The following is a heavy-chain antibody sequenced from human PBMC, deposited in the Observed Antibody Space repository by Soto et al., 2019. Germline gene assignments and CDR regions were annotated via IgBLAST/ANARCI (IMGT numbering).Heavy chain of an antibody. Sequence: GASVKVSCKASGYTFTSYAMHWVRQAPGQRLEWMGWINAGNGNTKYSQKFQGRVTITRDTSASTACMELSSLRSEDTAVYYCARDGLYYYYYYGMDVWGQGXTVTVYS. CDR3: ARDGLYYYYYYGMDV. V-gene: IGHV1-3*01. D-gene: IGHD3-16*01. CDR1: GYTFTSYA. CDR2: INAGNGNT. J-gene: IGHJ6*02.